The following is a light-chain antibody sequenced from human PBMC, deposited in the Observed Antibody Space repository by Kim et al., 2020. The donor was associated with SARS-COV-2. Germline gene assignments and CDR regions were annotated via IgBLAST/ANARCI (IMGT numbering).Light chain of an antibody. CDR1: SSDVGGYKY. V-gene: IGLV2-14*01. CDR2: EVD. CDR3: SSYIRGSTNYV. J-gene: IGLJ1*01. Sequence: SSPLACPETSSDVGGYKYVSWYHQHPGKAPKLVIYEVDNRPSGVSIRFSGSKSGNTASLTISGLQAEDEADYYCSSYIRGSTNYVFGTGTKVTVL.